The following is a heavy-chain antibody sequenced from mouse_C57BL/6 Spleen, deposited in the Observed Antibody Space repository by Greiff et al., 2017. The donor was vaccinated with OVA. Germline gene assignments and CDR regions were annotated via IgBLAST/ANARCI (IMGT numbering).Heavy chain of an antibody. D-gene: IGHD2-4*01. J-gene: IGHJ4*01. CDR1: GFSFNTYA. CDR2: IRSKSNNYAT. Sequence: DVMLVESGGGLVQPKGSLKLSCAASGFSFNTYAMNWVRQAPGKGLEWVARIRSKSNNYATYYADSVKDRFTISRDDSESMLYLQMNNLKTEDTAMYYCVRLGDYDHYYAMDYWGQGTSVTVSS. V-gene: IGHV10-1*01. CDR3: VRLGDYDHYYAMDY.